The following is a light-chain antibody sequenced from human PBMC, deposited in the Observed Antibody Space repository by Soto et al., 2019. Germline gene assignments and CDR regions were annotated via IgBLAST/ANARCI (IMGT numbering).Light chain of an antibody. V-gene: IGLV4-69*01. J-gene: IGLJ2*01. CDR3: QTWGSGTVV. Sequence: QLVLTQSHSASASLGASVKLTCTLSSGHSSYAIAWHQQQPEKGPRYLMKLNSDGSHSKGDGIPDRFSGSSSGAERYLTISSLQSEDEADYYCQTWGSGTVVFGGGTKVTVL. CDR2: LNSDGSH. CDR1: SGHSSYA.